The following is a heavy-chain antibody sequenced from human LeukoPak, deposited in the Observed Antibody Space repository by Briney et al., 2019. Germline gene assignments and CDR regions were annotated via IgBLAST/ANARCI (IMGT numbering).Heavy chain of an antibody. V-gene: IGHV4-61*03. CDR1: GGSVSSGSYC. CDR3: ARVRYSSGWYEDY. Sequence: PSETLSLTCTVSGGSVSSGSYCWSWIRQPPGKGLEWIGYSYYSGSTKYNPSLKTRVTISVDTSKNHFSLKLSSVTAADTAVYYCARVRYSSGWYEDYWGQGTLVTVSS. J-gene: IGHJ4*02. D-gene: IGHD6-19*01. CDR2: SYYSGST.